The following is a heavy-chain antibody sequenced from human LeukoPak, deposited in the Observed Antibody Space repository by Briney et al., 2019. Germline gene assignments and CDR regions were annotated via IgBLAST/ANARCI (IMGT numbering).Heavy chain of an antibody. CDR1: GFTFSDYY. V-gene: IGHV3-11*04. Sequence: PGGSLRLSCAASGFTFSDYYMSWIRQAPGKGLEWVSYISSSGSTIYYADSVKGRFTISRDNPKNSLYLQMNSLRAEDTAVYYCARTGDYGDYEAFDYWGQGTLVTVSS. J-gene: IGHJ4*02. CDR2: ISSSGSTI. CDR3: ARTGDYGDYEAFDY. D-gene: IGHD4-17*01.